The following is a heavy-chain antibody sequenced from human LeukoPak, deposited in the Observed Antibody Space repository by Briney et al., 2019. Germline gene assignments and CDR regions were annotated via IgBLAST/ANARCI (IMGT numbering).Heavy chain of an antibody. CDR2: ISDSGTRT. J-gene: IGHJ4*02. D-gene: IGHD6-19*01. Sequence: TGGSLRLSCAASGFTFSSYDMGWVRQAPGKGLEWVSAISDSGTRTYFADSVKGRFTISRDNFKNTLHLHMNSLRAEDTAVYYCAKDGRRTSGWYYFDYWGQGTLVTVSS. V-gene: IGHV3-23*01. CDR1: GFTFSSYD. CDR3: AKDGRRTSGWYYFDY.